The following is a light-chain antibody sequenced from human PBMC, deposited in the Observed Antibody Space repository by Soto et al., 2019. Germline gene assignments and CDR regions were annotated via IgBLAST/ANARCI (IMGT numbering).Light chain of an antibody. CDR3: HQHGSSLIS. CDR1: QSVSSRY. V-gene: IGKV3-20*01. Sequence: EIVLTQSPGTLSLSPWERATLSCRSSQSVSSRYLAWYQQRPGQAPTLLICGASRMATRIRDRFSVSGSVTDFTLAISRSETEDLVPDYYHQHGSSLISVAGWTKVVIK. CDR2: GAS. J-gene: IGKJ4*01.